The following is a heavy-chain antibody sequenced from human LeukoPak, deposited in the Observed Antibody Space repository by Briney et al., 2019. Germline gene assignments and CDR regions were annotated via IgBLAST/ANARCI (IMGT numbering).Heavy chain of an antibody. D-gene: IGHD6-25*01. V-gene: IGHV1-8*03. J-gene: IGHJ5*02. CDR3: ARLRRNWFDP. CDR1: GYTFTSYY. Sequence: ASVKVSCKASGYTFTSYYMHWVRQATGQGLEWMGWMNPNSGNTGYAQKFQGRVTITRNTSISTAYMELSSLRSEDTAVYYCARLRRNWFDPWGQGTLVTVSS. CDR2: MNPNSGNT.